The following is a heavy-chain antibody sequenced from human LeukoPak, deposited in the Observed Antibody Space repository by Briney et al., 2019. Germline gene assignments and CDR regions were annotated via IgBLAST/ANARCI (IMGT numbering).Heavy chain of an antibody. CDR3: ARGGSYYDSSGHHFDY. CDR2: IYSAGST. J-gene: IGHJ4*02. Sequence: GGSLRLSCAASGFTVSSNYMCWVRQTPGKGLEWVSGIYSAGSTYYADSVKGRFTISRNNSKNTLYIQMNSLRAEDTAVYYCARGGSYYDSSGHHFDYWGQGTLVTVSS. CDR1: GFTVSSNY. D-gene: IGHD3-22*01. V-gene: IGHV3-53*01.